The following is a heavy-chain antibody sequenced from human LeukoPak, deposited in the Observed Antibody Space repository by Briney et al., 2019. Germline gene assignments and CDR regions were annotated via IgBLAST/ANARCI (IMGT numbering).Heavy chain of an antibody. CDR2: IGGRGGST. V-gene: IGHV3-23*01. Sequence: GGSLRLSCAASGFRFSDYTMTWVRQAPGKGPEWVSAIGGRGGSTYYADFLGGRFTISRDNSKDMLYLQMNSLRTEDTAVYYCARDRGGWPFDYWGQGTLVTVSS. J-gene: IGHJ4*02. CDR1: GFRFSDYT. D-gene: IGHD6-19*01. CDR3: ARDRGGWPFDY.